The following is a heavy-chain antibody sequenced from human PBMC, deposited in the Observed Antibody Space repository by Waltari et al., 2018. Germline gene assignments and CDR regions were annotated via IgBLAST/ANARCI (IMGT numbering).Heavy chain of an antibody. D-gene: IGHD6-13*01. CDR3: ARDPGVIAAAGMFDY. Sequence: EVQLLESGGGLVQPGGSLRLSCAASGFTFSSYAMSWVRQAPGKGLEWVSAISGSGGSTYSADSVKGRFTISRDNSKNTLYLQMNSLRAEDTAVYYCARDPGVIAAAGMFDYWGQGTLVTVSS. J-gene: IGHJ4*02. CDR2: ISGSGGST. V-gene: IGHV3-23*01. CDR1: GFTFSSYA.